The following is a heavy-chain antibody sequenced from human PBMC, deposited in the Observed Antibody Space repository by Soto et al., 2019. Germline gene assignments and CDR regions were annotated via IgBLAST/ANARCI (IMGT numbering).Heavy chain of an antibody. J-gene: IGHJ4*02. CDR3: ARSPEATVTAFDY. CDR2: IYYSGST. CDR1: GGSISSGGYY. V-gene: IGHV4-31*03. D-gene: IGHD4-17*01. Sequence: QVQLQESGPGLVKPSQTLSLTCTVSGGSISSGGYYWSWIRQHPGKGLEWIGYIYYSGSTYYNPSLNSRLTISVDASKNQFSLKRSSVTAADTAVYYCARSPEATVTAFDYWGQGTLVTVSS.